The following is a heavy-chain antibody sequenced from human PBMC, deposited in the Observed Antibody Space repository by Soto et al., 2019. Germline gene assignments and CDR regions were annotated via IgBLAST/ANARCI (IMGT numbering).Heavy chain of an antibody. J-gene: IGHJ4*02. D-gene: IGHD1-26*01. CDR3: AHAYGGRSLY. V-gene: IGHV2-5*02. CDR2: IYLDDSN. Sequence: QITLKESGPTLVKPTQTLTLTCTFSGFSLTTDRVGVGWIRQPPGEALEWLAVIYLDDSNTYRPSLESRLTITEDTSKNQVALTMTNMDSLDTATYYCAHAYGGRSLYWGQGTLVTVSS. CDR1: GFSLTTDRVG.